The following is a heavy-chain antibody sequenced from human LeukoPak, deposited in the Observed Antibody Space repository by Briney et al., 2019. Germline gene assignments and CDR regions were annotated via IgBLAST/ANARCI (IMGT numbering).Heavy chain of an antibody. Sequence: PSETLSLTCTVSGGSITSSTYYWGCIRQPPGKGLEWIGTIYYSGSTSYNPSLKSRVTISVDMSKNQFSLNLSSVTAADTAVYYCARYRRAVDAFDIWGQGTMVTVSS. CDR2: IYYSGST. D-gene: IGHD1-26*01. V-gene: IGHV4-39*07. J-gene: IGHJ3*02. CDR1: GGSITSSTYY. CDR3: ARYRRAVDAFDI.